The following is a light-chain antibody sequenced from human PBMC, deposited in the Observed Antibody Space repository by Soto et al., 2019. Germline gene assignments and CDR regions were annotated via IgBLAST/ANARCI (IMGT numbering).Light chain of an antibody. CDR3: QQSYRSPPIT. J-gene: IGKJ5*01. CDR2: DAS. Sequence: DIQMTQSPSSLSASLGDRITITCRASQSISSYLNWYQQKPGKAPKLLIYDASSLQSGVPSRFSGSGSGTHFTLTISSLQPEDFATYYCQQSYRSPPITFGQGTRLDIK. V-gene: IGKV1-39*01. CDR1: QSISSY.